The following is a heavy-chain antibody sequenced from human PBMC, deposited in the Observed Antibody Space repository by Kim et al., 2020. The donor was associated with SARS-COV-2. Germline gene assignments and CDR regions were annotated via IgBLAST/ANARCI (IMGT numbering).Heavy chain of an antibody. Sequence: SYIYYADSVKGRFTISRDNAKNSLYLQINSLRAEDTAVYYCARDPGSSTNWGQGTLVTVSS. J-gene: IGHJ4*02. CDR3: ARDPGSSTN. D-gene: IGHD6-13*01. V-gene: IGHV3-21*01. CDR2: SYI.